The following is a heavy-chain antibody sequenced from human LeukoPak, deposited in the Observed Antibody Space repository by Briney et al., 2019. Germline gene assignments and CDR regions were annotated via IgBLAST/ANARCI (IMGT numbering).Heavy chain of an antibody. CDR3: ARVLYDILTGSTAYYFDY. CDR1: GYTFTSYG. CDR2: ISAYNGNT. D-gene: IGHD3-9*01. V-gene: IGHV1-18*01. Sequence: ASVKVSCKASGYTFTSYGISWVRQAPGQGLEWMGWISAYNGNTNYAQKLEGRVTMTTDTSTSTAYTELRSLRSDDTAVYYCARVLYDILTGSTAYYFDYWGQGTLVTVSS. J-gene: IGHJ4*02.